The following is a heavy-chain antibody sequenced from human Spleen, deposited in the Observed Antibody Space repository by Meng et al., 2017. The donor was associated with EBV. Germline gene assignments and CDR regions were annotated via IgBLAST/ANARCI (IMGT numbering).Heavy chain of an antibody. CDR1: GGSISSSTW. CDR3: ARRGVDYYDSSAWG. J-gene: IGHJ4*02. CDR2: IYHGGDT. D-gene: IGHD3-22*01. Sequence: QLPLQESGPGLLRPSETLSLTCTVSGGSISSSTWWTWVRQPPGKGLEWIGEIYHGGDTNYNPSLKSRVTISVDKSKNQFSLKVRSVTAADTAVYYCARRGVDYYDSSAWGWGQGALVTVSS. V-gene: IGHV4-4*02.